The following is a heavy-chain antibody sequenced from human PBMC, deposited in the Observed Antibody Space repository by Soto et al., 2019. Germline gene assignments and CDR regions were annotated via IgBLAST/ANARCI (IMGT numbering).Heavy chain of an antibody. CDR3: ARLEIVEMGTSPPSA. CDR2: IIPIFGTA. CDR1: GGTFSSYA. Sequence: EAPVKVSCKASGGTFSSYAISWVRQAPGQGLEWMGGIIPIFGTANYAQKFQGRVTITADKSTSTAYMELSSLRSEDTAVYYCARLEIVEMGTSPPSAWGQGTLVTVSS. D-gene: IGHD1-1*01. J-gene: IGHJ4*02. V-gene: IGHV1-69*06.